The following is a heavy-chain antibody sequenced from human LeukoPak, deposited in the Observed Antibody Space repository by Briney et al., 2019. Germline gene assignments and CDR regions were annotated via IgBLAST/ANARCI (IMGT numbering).Heavy chain of an antibody. J-gene: IGHJ4*02. Sequence: GGSLRLSCATSGFTVSSNYMSWVRQAPGKGLEWVSSISSSSSYIYYADSVKGRFTISRDNAKNSLYLQMNSLRAEDTAVYYCARHDYGGLLDYWGQGTLVTVSS. D-gene: IGHD4-23*01. V-gene: IGHV3-21*01. CDR1: GFTVSSNY. CDR2: ISSSSSYI. CDR3: ARHDYGGLLDY.